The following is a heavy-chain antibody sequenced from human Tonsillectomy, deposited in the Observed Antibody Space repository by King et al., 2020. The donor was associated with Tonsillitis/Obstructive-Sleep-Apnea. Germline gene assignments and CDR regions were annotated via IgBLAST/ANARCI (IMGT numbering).Heavy chain of an antibody. CDR2: IWYDGSKK. CDR1: GFTFSTYG. Sequence: VQLVESGGGVVQPGRSLRLSCAASGFTFSTYGMHWVRQAPGKGLEWVAVIWYDGSKKYYADSVKGRFTISRDNSKNTLYLQMNSLRAEDTAVYYCARSREYTDYWGQGTLVTVSS. V-gene: IGHV3-33*01. J-gene: IGHJ4*02. D-gene: IGHD1-1*01. CDR3: ARSREYTDY.